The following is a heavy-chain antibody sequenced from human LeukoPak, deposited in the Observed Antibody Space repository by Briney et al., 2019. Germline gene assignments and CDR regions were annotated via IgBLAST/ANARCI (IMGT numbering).Heavy chain of an antibody. CDR3: AREGGFYRPLDY. CDR2: VHLDGRT. V-gene: IGHV4-4*02. Sequence: SETLSLTCGVSGGSVTSTNWWTWVRQPPGKGLEWIGEVHLDGRTNYNPSLKSRLTMSVDLSENHVSLKLTSATAADTAVYYCAREGGFYRPLDYSGQGTLVTVSS. J-gene: IGHJ4*02. D-gene: IGHD3-3*01. CDR1: GGSVTSTNW.